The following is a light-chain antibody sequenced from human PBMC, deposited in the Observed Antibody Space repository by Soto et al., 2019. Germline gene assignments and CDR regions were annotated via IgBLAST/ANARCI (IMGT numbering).Light chain of an antibody. CDR2: GAP. V-gene: IGKV1-39*01. J-gene: IGKJ5*01. CDR3: QQANSFTIT. Sequence: DIQITQSPSSLSASVGDRVTITCRASQSISRYLNWYQKKTGKAPKLLIYGAPNLHSGVPSRLRGSGYGTNLTITISSMKTEDFATYYCQQANSFTITFGQGTRLEIK. CDR1: QSISRY.